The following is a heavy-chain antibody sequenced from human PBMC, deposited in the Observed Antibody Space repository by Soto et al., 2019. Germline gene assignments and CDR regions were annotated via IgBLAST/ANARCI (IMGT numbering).Heavy chain of an antibody. V-gene: IGHV3-33*01. CDR2: IWYDGSNK. Sequence: GGSLRLSRAASGFSFSSYAMHWVRQAPGKGLEWVAVIWYDGSNKFYADSVKGRFAISRDSSKNTVYLQMNSLRAEDTAVYYCARAKISSRAAPVYWGQGTLVTV. CDR3: ARAKISSRAAPVY. D-gene: IGHD6-6*01. CDR1: GFSFSSYA. J-gene: IGHJ4*02.